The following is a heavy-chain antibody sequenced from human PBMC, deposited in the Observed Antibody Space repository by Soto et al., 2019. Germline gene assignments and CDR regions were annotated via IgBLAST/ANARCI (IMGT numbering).Heavy chain of an antibody. J-gene: IGHJ4*02. CDR1: GFTFSSYA. Sequence: EVQLLESGGGLVQPGGSLRLSCAASGFTFSSYAMSWVRQAPGKGLEWVSAISGSGGSTYYADSVKGRFTISRDNSKNTLYLQMNSLRAEDTAVYYCTTDPWIQLWLRLRDWGQGTLVTVSS. CDR3: TTDPWIQLWLRLRD. CDR2: ISGSGGST. V-gene: IGHV3-23*01. D-gene: IGHD5-18*01.